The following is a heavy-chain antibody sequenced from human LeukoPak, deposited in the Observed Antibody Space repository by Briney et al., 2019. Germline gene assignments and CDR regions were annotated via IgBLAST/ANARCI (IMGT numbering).Heavy chain of an antibody. D-gene: IGHD3-22*01. CDR1: GFTFSSYG. CDR3: AGYPDTYYYDSSGPWDY. Sequence: GGSLRLSCAASGFTFSSYGMHWVRQAPGKGLEWVAVISYDGSNKYYADSVKGRFTISRDNSKNTLYLQMNSLRAGDTAVYYCAGYPDTYYYDSSGPWDYWGQGTLVTVSS. V-gene: IGHV3-30*03. J-gene: IGHJ4*02. CDR2: ISYDGSNK.